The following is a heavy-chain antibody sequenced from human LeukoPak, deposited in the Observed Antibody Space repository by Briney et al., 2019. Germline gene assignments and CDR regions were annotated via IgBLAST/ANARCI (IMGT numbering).Heavy chain of an antibody. CDR1: GYTFTAYY. J-gene: IGHJ6*02. CDR2: INPSTGDT. CDR3: ANLMDV. V-gene: IGHV1-2*02. Sequence: GGAVNVSCKASGYTFTAYYMHWVRQAPGQGLELMGWINPSTGDTKYTQKFQGRVTMTRDTSISTGYMELTRLRSDDTAIYYCANLMDVWGQGTTVTVSS.